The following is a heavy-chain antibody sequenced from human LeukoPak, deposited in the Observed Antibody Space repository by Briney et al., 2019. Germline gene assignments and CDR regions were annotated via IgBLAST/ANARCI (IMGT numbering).Heavy chain of an antibody. J-gene: IGHJ4*02. CDR3: ARENVVAQGTFDY. CDR2: MYQTGSS. CDR1: GGSISSSSYY. V-gene: IGHV4-39*07. Sequence: PSETLSLTCTVSGGSISSSSYYWGWIRQPPGKGLEWIGSMYQTGSSYYSPSLKSRVTISLDTSKNQISLKLTFVTAADTAFYFCARENVVAQGTFDYWGQGALVTVSS. D-gene: IGHD2-21*01.